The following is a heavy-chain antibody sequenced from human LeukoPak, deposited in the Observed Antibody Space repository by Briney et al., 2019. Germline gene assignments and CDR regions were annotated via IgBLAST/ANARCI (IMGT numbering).Heavy chain of an antibody. V-gene: IGHV1-18*01. CDR2: ISAYNGKK. J-gene: IGHJ3*02. CDR1: GYTFTSYG. CDR3: ASGNSHAFDI. Sequence: ASVKVSCKASGYTFTSYGITWVRQAPGQGLEWMGWISAYNGKKNYAQKLQGRVAMTTDTSTSTAYMELRSLRSDDTAVYYCASGNSHAFDIWGQGTMVTVSS.